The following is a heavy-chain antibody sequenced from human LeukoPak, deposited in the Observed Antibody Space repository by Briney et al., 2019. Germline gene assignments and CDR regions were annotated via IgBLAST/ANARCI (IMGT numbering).Heavy chain of an antibody. J-gene: IGHJ4*02. CDR3: ARLDYYHFDY. CDR2: ISYSGST. V-gene: IGHV4-59*01. D-gene: IGHD3-22*01. Sequence: SETLSLTCTVSGGSISRYYRSWIRQPPGKGLEWIGYISYSGSTKYNPSLMSRVTISVDTSKNQFSLKLSSATAADTAVYYCARLDYYHFDYWGQGTVVTVSS. CDR1: GGSISRYY.